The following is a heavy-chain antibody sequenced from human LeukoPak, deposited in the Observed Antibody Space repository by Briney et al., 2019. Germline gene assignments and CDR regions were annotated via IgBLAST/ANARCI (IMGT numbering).Heavy chain of an antibody. V-gene: IGHV3-49*03. CDR3: TKPYYYDSSGYTQEGPDAFDI. Sequence: GGSLRLSCTASGFTFGDYAMSWFRQAPGKGLEWVGFIRSKAYGGTTEYAASVKGRFTISRDDSKSIAYLQMNSLKTEDTAVYYCTKPYYYDSSGYTQEGPDAFDIWGQGTMVTVSS. CDR2: IRSKAYGGTT. CDR1: GFTFGDYA. D-gene: IGHD3-22*01. J-gene: IGHJ3*02.